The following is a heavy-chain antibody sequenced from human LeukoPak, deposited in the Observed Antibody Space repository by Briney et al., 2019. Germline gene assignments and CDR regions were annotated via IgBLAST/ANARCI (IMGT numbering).Heavy chain of an antibody. Sequence: SETLSLTCTVSGGSISSSYWSWIRQPPGKGLEWIGYTSDSGSTNYNPSLKSRVTISVDTSKNQLFLKLRSVTTADTVVYYCATNSSWFDYWGQGTLVTVSS. CDR1: GGSISSSY. D-gene: IGHD6-13*01. CDR2: TSDSGST. V-gene: IGHV4-59*01. J-gene: IGHJ4*02. CDR3: ATNSSWFDY.